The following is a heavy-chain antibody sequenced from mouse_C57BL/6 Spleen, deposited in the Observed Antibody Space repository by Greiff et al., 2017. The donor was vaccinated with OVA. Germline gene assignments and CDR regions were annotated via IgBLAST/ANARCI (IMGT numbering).Heavy chain of an antibody. J-gene: IGHJ1*03. CDR2: ISNGGGST. V-gene: IGHV5-12*01. Sequence: DVKLVESGGGLVQPGGSLKLSCAASGFTFSDYYMYWVRQTPEKRLEWVAYISNGGGSTYYPDTVKGRFTISRDNAKNTLYLQMSRLKSEDTAMYYCARHYGSSYPYFDVWGTGTTVTVSS. CDR3: ARHYGSSYPYFDV. CDR1: GFTFSDYY. D-gene: IGHD1-1*01.